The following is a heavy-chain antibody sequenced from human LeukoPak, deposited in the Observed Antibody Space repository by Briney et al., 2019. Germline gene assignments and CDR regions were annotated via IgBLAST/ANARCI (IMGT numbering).Heavy chain of an antibody. V-gene: IGHV1-46*01. CDR1: GYIFTSYY. J-gene: IGHJ5*02. Sequence: ASVKVSCKAFGYIFTSYYMHWVRQAPGQGLEWMGIINPSGGSTSYAQKFQGRVTMTRDTSTSTVYMELSSLRSEDTAVYYCARDHVDQRSFDPWGQGTLVTVSS. CDR3: ARDHVDQRSFDP. D-gene: IGHD2-2*01. CDR2: INPSGGST.